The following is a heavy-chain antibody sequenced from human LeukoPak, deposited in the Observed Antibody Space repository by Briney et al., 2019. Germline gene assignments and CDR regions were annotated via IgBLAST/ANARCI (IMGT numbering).Heavy chain of an antibody. CDR1: GGSISSYY. J-gene: IGHJ4*02. CDR3: ARHLYGGSYYGLYYFDY. V-gene: IGHV4-59*08. Sequence: TSETLSLTCTVSGGSISSYYWSWLRQPPGKGLEGIGYIYYSGSTNYNPSLKSRVTISVDTSKNQFSLKLISVTAADTAVYYCARHLYGGSYYGLYYFDYWGQGTLATVSS. D-gene: IGHD1-26*01. CDR2: IYYSGST.